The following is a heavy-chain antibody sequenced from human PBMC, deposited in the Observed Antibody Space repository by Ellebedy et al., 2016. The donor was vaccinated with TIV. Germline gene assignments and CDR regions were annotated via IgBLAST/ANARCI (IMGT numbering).Heavy chain of an antibody. CDR1: GGTFSSYA. J-gene: IGHJ4*02. Sequence: ASVKVSCKASGGTFSSYAISWVRQAPGQGLEWMGGIIPIVGTANYAQKFQGRVPITADESTSTAYLELSSLSSEDTAVYYCAGRAYNWNDGSLFDYWGQGTLVTVSS. D-gene: IGHD1-1*01. V-gene: IGHV1-69*13. CDR2: IIPIVGTA. CDR3: AGRAYNWNDGSLFDY.